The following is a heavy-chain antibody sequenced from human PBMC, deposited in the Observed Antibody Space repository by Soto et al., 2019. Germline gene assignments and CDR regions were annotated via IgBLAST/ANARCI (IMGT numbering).Heavy chain of an antibody. D-gene: IGHD3-3*01. V-gene: IGHV4-31*03. CDR3: AGVTAADGFLGWLVAWFDP. CDR2: IYYSGST. J-gene: IGHJ5*02. Sequence: SETLSLTCTVSGGSISSGGYYWSWIRQHPGKGLEWIGYIYYSGSTYYNPSLKSRVTISVDTSKNQFSLKLSSVTAADTAVYSCAGVTAADGFLGWLVAWFDPWGQGTLVTVSS. CDR1: GGSISSGGYY.